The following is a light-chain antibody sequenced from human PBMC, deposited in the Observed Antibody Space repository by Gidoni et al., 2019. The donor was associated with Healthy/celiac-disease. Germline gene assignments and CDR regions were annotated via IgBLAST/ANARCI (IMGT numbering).Light chain of an antibody. CDR3: QQYGSSLF. CDR1: QSVSSSY. J-gene: IGKJ5*01. CDR2: GAS. V-gene: IGKV3-20*01. Sequence: EIGLTQSPGTLSLSPGERATLSCRASQSVSSSYLAWYQQKPGQAPRLLIYGASSRATGIPDRFSGSVSGTDFTLTISRLEPEDFAVYYCQQYGSSLFFGQGTRLEIK.